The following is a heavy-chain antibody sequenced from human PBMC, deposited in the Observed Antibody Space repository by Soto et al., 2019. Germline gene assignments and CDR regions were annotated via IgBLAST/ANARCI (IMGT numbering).Heavy chain of an antibody. V-gene: IGHV5-10-1*01. CDR1: GYGFASYW. D-gene: IGHD3-3*01. J-gene: IGHJ4*02. Sequence: ESLQGGCEGCGYGFASYWSMWVLQMPGKGLEFMGRIDPSDSYTNDCPSFQGHVTISADKSIRTAYLQWSSLKASDTAMYYCARPGRSITSRQDYDFWSGYYASHVWGRGTLALVSS. CDR2: IDPSDSYT. CDR3: ARPGRSITSRQDYDFWSGYYASHV.